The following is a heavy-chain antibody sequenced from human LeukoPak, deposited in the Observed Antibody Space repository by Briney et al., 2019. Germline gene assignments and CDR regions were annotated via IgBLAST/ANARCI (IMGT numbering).Heavy chain of an antibody. V-gene: IGHV3-21*01. CDR2: ISSRSSYI. J-gene: IGHJ6*03. CDR3: ARSPGGYFDWLYYYYYYMDV. CDR1: GFTFSSYS. D-gene: IGHD3-9*01. Sequence: GGSLRLSCAASGFTFSSYSMNWVRQAPGKGLEWVSSISSRSSYIYYADSVKGRFTISRDNAKNSLYLQMNSLRAEDTAVYYCARSPGGYFDWLYYYYYYMDVWGKGTTVTVSS.